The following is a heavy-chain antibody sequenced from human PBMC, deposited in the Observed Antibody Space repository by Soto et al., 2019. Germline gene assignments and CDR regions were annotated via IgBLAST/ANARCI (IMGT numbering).Heavy chain of an antibody. V-gene: IGHV3-23*01. CDR3: VKDVWDY. CDR1: GFTFSGYT. D-gene: IGHD2-21*01. CDR2: IGNSGVGT. Sequence: EVHLLESGGGLVQPGGSLRLSCAASGFTFSGYTMNWVRQAPGKGLEWVAVIGNSGVGTHYADSVKGRFTISRDNSKNTLYLQMKSLRAEDTAVYYCVKDVWDYWGQGVLVTVSS. J-gene: IGHJ4*02.